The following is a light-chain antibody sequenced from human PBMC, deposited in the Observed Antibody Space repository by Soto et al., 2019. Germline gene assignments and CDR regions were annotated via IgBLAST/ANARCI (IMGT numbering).Light chain of an antibody. CDR1: QSVSSN. J-gene: IGKJ2*01. CDR3: QQYNNWRLYT. CDR2: GAS. Sequence: EIVMTQSPATLSVSPGERATLSCRASQSVSSNLAWYQQKPGQAPRLLIYGASTRATGIPARFSGSGSGTEFTLTISSLQSEDFALYYCQQYNNWRLYTFGQGTKLEIK. V-gene: IGKV3-15*01.